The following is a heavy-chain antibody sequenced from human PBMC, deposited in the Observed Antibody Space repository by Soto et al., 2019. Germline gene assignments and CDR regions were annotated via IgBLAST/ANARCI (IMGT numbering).Heavy chain of an antibody. J-gene: IGHJ6*02. Sequence: GASVKVSCKASGYTFTSYGTSWVRQAPGQGLEWMGWISAYNGNTNYAQKLQGRVTMTTDTSTSTAYMELRSLRSDDTAVYYCARGYYDFWSGYSLPIYYYYYGMDVWGQGTTVTVSS. CDR1: GYTFTSYG. D-gene: IGHD3-3*01. CDR3: ARGYYDFWSGYSLPIYYYYYGMDV. CDR2: ISAYNGNT. V-gene: IGHV1-18*01.